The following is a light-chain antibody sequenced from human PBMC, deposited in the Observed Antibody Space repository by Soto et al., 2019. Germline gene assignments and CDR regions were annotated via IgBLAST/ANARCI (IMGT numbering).Light chain of an antibody. CDR2: GNS. CDR3: QSYDSSLSGSYV. J-gene: IGLJ1*01. CDR1: SLNIGAGYD. Sequence: QSVLTQPPSVSGAPGQRVTISCTGSSLNIGAGYDVHWYQQLPGTAPKLLIYGNSNRPSGVPDRFSGSKSGTSASLAITGLQAEDEADYYCQSYDSSLSGSYVFGTGTNVTV. V-gene: IGLV1-40*01.